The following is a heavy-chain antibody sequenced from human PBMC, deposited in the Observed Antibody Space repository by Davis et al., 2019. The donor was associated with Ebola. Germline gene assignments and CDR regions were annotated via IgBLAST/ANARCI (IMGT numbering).Heavy chain of an antibody. D-gene: IGHD4-17*01. CDR1: GFTFSGSA. CDR3: TFTVTTVDY. Sequence: GGSLRLSCAASGFTFSGSAMHWVRQAPGKGLEWVGRIRSKANSYATAYAASVKGRFTISRDDSKNTAYLQMNSLKTEDTAVYYCTFTVTTVDYWGQGTLVTVSS. CDR2: IRSKANSYAT. V-gene: IGHV3-73*01. J-gene: IGHJ4*02.